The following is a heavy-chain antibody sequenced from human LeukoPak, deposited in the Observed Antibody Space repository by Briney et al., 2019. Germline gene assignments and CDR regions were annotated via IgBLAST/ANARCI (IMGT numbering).Heavy chain of an antibody. J-gene: IGHJ4*02. CDR1: GFSVRTKY. D-gene: IGHD2-2*01. V-gene: IGHV3-53*01. CDR3: ARVGGVPAAHFDY. CDR2: IYSSGTT. Sequence: PGGSLRLSCVASGFSVRTKYMSWARQIPGRGLEWISLIYSSGTTYYAESVKGRFTVSRDNSKNSLYLQMNSLRVEDTAVYYCARVGGVPAAHFDYWGQGIRVTVSS.